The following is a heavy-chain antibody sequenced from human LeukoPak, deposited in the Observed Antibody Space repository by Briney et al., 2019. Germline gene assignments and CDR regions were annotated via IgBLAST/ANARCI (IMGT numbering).Heavy chain of an antibody. V-gene: IGHV3-53*01. D-gene: IGHD3-22*01. CDR2: IYSGGST. J-gene: IGHJ6*03. Sequence: PGGSLSLSCAASGFTVSSNYMSWVRQAPGKGLEWVSVIYSGGSTYYADSVKGRFTISRDNSKNTLYLQMNSLRAEDTAVYYCARGSSGPSVYYYYYYYMDVWGKGTTVTVSS. CDR3: ARGSSGPSVYYYYYYYMDV. CDR1: GFTVSSNY.